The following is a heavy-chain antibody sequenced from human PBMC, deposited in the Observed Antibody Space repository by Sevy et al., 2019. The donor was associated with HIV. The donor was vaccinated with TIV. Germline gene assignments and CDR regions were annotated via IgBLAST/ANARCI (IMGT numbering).Heavy chain of an antibody. J-gene: IGHJ4*02. V-gene: IGHV3-53*01. CDR2: IYSGGST. CDR3: ARVGGSWDFDY. CDR1: GFTVSSNY. D-gene: IGHD1-26*01. Sequence: GGSLRLSCAASGFTVSSNYISWVRQAPGKGLEWVSVIYSGGSTYYADSVKGRLTISRDNSKNTLYLQMNSLRAEDTAVYYCARVGGSWDFDYWGQGTLVTVSS.